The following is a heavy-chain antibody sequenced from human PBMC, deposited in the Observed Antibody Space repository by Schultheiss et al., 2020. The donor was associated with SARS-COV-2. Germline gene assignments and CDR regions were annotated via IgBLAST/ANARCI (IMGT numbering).Heavy chain of an antibody. D-gene: IGHD7-27*01. V-gene: IGHV3-23*01. CDR3: ARALGYSFDY. Sequence: GESLKISCAASGFTFSSYAMSWVRQAPGKGLEWVSAISGSGENTYYADSVKGRFTISRDNSKNTLYLQMNSLRVEDTAVYYCARALGYSFDYWGQGTLVTVSS. CDR1: GFTFSSYA. CDR2: ISGSGENT. J-gene: IGHJ4*02.